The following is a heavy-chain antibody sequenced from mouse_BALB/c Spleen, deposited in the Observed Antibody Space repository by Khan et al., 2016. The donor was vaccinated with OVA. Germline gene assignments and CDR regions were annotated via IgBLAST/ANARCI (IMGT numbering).Heavy chain of an antibody. J-gene: IGHJ4*01. Sequence: QVQLKESGPGLVAPSQRLSITCTVSGFSLTGYGVNWVRQPPGKGLEWLGMIWGDGSTDYNSALKYRLSISKDNSKSQVFLKMNSLHTDDTARDCGAREIYYDYAYYYAMDYWGQGTSVTVSS. CDR2: IWGDGST. CDR3: AREIYYDYAYYYAMDY. V-gene: IGHV2-6-7*01. D-gene: IGHD2-4*01. CDR1: GFSLTGYG.